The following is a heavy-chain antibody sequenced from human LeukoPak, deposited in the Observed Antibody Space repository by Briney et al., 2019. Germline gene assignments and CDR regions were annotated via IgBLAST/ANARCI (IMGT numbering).Heavy chain of an antibody. Sequence: ASVKVSCKASGYTFTGYYMHWVRQAPGQGLEWMGWINPNSGGRNYAQKFQGRVTMTRDTSISTAYMELSRLRSDDTAVYYCARDLKGWVGLNWGQGTLVTVSS. CDR2: INPNSGGR. J-gene: IGHJ1*01. D-gene: IGHD1-26*01. V-gene: IGHV1-2*02. CDR1: GYTFTGYY. CDR3: ARDLKGWVGLN.